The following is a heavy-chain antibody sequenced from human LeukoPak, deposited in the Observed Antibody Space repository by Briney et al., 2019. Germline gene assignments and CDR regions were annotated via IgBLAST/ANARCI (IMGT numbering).Heavy chain of an antibody. V-gene: IGHV1-18*01. D-gene: IGHD1-14*01. J-gene: IGHJ6*02. CDR3: AREETHHVYYGMDV. CDR2: ISAYNGNT. CDR1: GYTFTSYG. Sequence: ASVKVSCKASGYTFTSYGISWVRQAPGQGLEWMGWISAYNGNTNYAQKVQGRVTMTTDTSTSTAYMGLRSLRSDDTAVYYCAREETHHVYYGMDVWGQGTMVTVSS.